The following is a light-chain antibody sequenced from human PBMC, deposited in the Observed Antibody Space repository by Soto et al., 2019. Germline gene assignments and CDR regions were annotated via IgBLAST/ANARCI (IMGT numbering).Light chain of an antibody. CDR1: QSVDSSH. V-gene: IGKV3-20*01. CDR2: GAS. J-gene: IGKJ1*01. CDR3: QQYAVSSWT. Sequence: EIVLTQSPGALSLSPGERATLSCRAGQSVDSSHLAWYQLKPGRAPRLLIYGASNRATGIPDRFTGSGSGTDFSLTISRLAPEDFAVYYCQQYAVSSWTFGQGTRVEIK.